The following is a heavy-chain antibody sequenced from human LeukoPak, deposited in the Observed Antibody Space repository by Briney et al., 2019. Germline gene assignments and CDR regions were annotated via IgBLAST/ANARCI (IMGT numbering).Heavy chain of an antibody. V-gene: IGHV1-69*04. CDR1: GGTLSSYA. Sequence: ASVTVSCKASGGTLSSYAISWVRQAPGQGLEWMGSIIPMFGIATYAQKFQGRVTITADKSTSTAYMEVSSLSSEDTAVYYCARESRDDYGDYVTDFWAQGTLVTVSS. D-gene: IGHD4-17*01. CDR3: ARESRDDYGDYVTDF. CDR2: IIPMFGIA. J-gene: IGHJ4*02.